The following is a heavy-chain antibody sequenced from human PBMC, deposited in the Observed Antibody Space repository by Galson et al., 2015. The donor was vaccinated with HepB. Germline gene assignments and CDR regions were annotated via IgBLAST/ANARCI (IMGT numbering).Heavy chain of an antibody. J-gene: IGHJ4*02. CDR2: INNSGGST. CDR1: GFTFTNHA. D-gene: IGHD1-20*01. Sequence: SLRLSCAASGFTFTNHAMNWVRQAPGKGLEWVSGINNSGGSTYYADSVKGRFTISRDNSKNTLDLQMNSLRAEDTAVYYCAKDFGYNWNYFDCWGQGSLVTVSS. CDR3: AKDFGYNWNYFDC. V-gene: IGHV3-23*01.